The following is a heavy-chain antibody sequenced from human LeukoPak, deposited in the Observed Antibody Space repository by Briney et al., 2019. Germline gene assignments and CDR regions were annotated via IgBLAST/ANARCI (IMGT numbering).Heavy chain of an antibody. Sequence: GGSLRLSCAASGFTFSNYAMSWVRQAPGKGLEWVSGISGSGGTTYYADSVKGRFTISRGNSKNTLYLQMNSLRAEDTAVYYCAKCPPYCTNGVCYTQKYYFDYWGQGTLVTVSS. CDR3: AKCPPYCTNGVCYTQKYYFDY. CDR2: ISGSGGTT. J-gene: IGHJ4*02. CDR1: GFTFSNYA. D-gene: IGHD2-8*01. V-gene: IGHV3-23*01.